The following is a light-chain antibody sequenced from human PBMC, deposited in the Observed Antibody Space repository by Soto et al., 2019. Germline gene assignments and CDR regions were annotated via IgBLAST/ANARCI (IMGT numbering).Light chain of an antibody. CDR1: QSVSNNY. Sequence: EIVLTQSPATLSVSPGERATLSCRASQSVSNNYLAFYQQKPGQAPMLLIHAASNRAAGIPDRFSGSGSGTDFLLTISRLEPEDVAVYYCQQYGRPRTFGQGTKVDIK. V-gene: IGKV3-20*01. CDR3: QQYGRPRT. CDR2: AAS. J-gene: IGKJ1*01.